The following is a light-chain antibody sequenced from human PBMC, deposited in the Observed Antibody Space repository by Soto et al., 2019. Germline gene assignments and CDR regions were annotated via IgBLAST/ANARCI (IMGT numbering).Light chain of an antibody. V-gene: IGLV2-23*01. Sequence: QSVLTQPASVSGSPGQSITISCTASSSHIWSCNLVSWYQHHSGKAPKLIIYEGNKRPSGVSNRFSGSKPGKTASLIISGLQDEDEGTYYCCSYAGSSPLYVYGTGTK. CDR2: EGN. CDR3: CSYAGSSPLYV. CDR1: SSHIWSCNL. J-gene: IGLJ1*01.